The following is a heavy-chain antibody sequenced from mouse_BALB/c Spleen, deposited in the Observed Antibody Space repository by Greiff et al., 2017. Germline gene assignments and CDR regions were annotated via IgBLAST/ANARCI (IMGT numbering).Heavy chain of an antibody. CDR1: GYAFSSSW. D-gene: IGHD2-2*01. J-gene: IGHJ1*01. Sequence: QVQLQQSGPELVKPGASVKISCKASGYAFSSSWMNWVKQRPGQGLEWIGRIYPGDGDTNYNGKFKGKATLTADKSSSTAYMQLSSLTSVDSAVYFCARGRGYYWYFDVWGAGTTVTVSS. CDR2: IYPGDGDT. V-gene: IGHV1-82*01. CDR3: ARGRGYYWYFDV.